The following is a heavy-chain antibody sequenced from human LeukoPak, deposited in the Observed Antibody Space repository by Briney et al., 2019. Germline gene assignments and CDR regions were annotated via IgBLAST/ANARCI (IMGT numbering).Heavy chain of an antibody. Sequence: PSETLSLTCAVYGGSFSGYYWSWIRQPPGKGLEWIGEINHSGSTNYNPSLKSRVTISVDTSKNQFSLKPSSVTAADTAVYYCAGGGYCSGGSCYPVDYWGQGTLVTVSS. CDR1: GGSFSGYY. CDR2: INHSGST. D-gene: IGHD2-15*01. J-gene: IGHJ4*02. V-gene: IGHV4-34*01. CDR3: AGGGYCSGGSCYPVDY.